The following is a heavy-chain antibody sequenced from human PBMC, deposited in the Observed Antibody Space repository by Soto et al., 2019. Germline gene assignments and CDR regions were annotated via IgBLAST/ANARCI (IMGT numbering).Heavy chain of an antibody. CDR2: IFSNDEK. V-gene: IGHV2-26*04. CDR3: ASTYSTSWYWFDT. D-gene: IGHD6-13*01. CDR1: GFSLSNAGLG. Sequence: QVTVKESGPVLVKPTETLTLTCTVSGFSLSNAGLGVSWIRQPPGKALVWLAHIFSNDEKSYSTSLKSRLTISKDTSKSQVVLTMTNMDPVDTATYYCASTYSTSWYWFDTWGQGTLVTVSS. J-gene: IGHJ5*02.